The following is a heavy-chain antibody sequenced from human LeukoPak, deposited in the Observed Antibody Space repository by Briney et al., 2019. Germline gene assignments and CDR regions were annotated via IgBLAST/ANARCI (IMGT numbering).Heavy chain of an antibody. CDR2: ISSTSSYR. CDR1: GFPFSSYG. CDR3: ARDHFDSGSFGHAFDI. V-gene: IGHV3-21*01. J-gene: IGHJ3*02. D-gene: IGHD3-10*01. Sequence: GGSLRLSCVASGFPFSSYGMNWVRQAPGKGLEWVSSISSTSSYRSYGESMKGRFTVSRDNAKNSLHLQIKSLRAEDTAIYYCARDHFDSGSFGHAFDIWGQGTMVIVSA.